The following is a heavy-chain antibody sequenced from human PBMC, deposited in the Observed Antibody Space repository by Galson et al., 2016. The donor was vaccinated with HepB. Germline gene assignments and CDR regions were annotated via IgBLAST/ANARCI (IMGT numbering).Heavy chain of an antibody. V-gene: IGHV4-34*01. D-gene: IGHD2-15*01. CDR1: GGPFTDFQ. Sequence: SETLSLTCVVCGGPFTDFQWSCVRQPPGKGLEWIGKVRHSGSINDNPSLKSRVTISVDTSRNQIFLTLRSVTAADTAVYYCTVEALGSSGWFDPWGQGTLVTVSS. CDR3: TVEALGSSGWFDP. J-gene: IGHJ5*02. CDR2: VRHSGSI.